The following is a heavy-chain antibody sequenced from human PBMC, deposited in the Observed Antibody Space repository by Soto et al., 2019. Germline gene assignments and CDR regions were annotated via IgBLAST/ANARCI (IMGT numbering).Heavy chain of an antibody. Sequence: AASVKVSCKASGYTFTSYYMHWVRQAPGQGLEWMGIINPSGGSTSYAQKFQGRVTMTRDTSTSTVYMELSSLRSEDTAVYYCATFQLEMDYYYYGMDVWGQGTTVTVSS. J-gene: IGHJ6*02. V-gene: IGHV1-46*01. CDR3: ATFQLEMDYYYYGMDV. D-gene: IGHD1-1*01. CDR2: INPSGGST. CDR1: GYTFTSYY.